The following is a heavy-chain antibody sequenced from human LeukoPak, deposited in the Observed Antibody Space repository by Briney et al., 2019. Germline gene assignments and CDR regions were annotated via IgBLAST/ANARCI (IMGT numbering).Heavy chain of an antibody. V-gene: IGHV1-69*13. J-gene: IGHJ4*02. CDR3: ATKRGHSYGSPH. Sequence: GASVKVSCKASGGTFSSYAISWVRQAPGQGLEWMGGIIPILGTANYAQKFQGRVTITADESTSTAYMELSSLRSEDTAVYYCATKRGHSYGSPHWGQGTLVTVSS. D-gene: IGHD5-18*01. CDR2: IIPILGTA. CDR1: GGTFSSYA.